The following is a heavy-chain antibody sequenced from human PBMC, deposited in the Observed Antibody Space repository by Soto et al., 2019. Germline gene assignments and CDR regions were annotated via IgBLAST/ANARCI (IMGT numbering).Heavy chain of an antibody. V-gene: IGHV1-69*13. D-gene: IGHD6-19*01. Sequence: SVKVSCKASGGTFSSYAISWVRQAPGQGLEWMGGIIPIFGTANYAQKFQGRVTITADESTSTTYMELSSLRSEDTAVYYCARPYSSGWLDYYYYGMDVWGQGTTVTVSS. J-gene: IGHJ6*02. CDR2: IIPIFGTA. CDR1: GGTFSSYA. CDR3: ARPYSSGWLDYYYYGMDV.